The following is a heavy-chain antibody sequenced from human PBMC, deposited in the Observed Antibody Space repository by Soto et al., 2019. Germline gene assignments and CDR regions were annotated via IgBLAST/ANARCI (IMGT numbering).Heavy chain of an antibody. CDR3: AKSRLSGGNSFLVDY. CDR2: ISDDGNNK. D-gene: IGHD2-15*01. Sequence: QVQLVESGGGVVQPGRSLRLSCAASGFTFSSFGMHWFRQPPGKGLEWLAVISDDGNNKYYGDSVKGRFTVSRDNSKNTLYLQLNSLRAVDTVMYYCAKSRLSGGNSFLVDYWGQGTLVTVSS. J-gene: IGHJ4*02. V-gene: IGHV3-30*18. CDR1: GFTFSSFG.